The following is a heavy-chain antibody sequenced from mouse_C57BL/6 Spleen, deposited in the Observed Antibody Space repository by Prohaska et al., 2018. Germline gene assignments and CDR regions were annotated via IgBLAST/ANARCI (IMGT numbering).Heavy chain of an antibody. Sequence: QVTLKESRPGILQPSQTLSLTCSFSGFSLSTSNIGIVCIRHPSWKGIEWLAHIWWNDDKYYNPSLKSRLTISKDTSNNQVFLKITSVDTADTATCYCAQIACRNKDDDRGGQGTLVTASA. CDR1: GFSLSTSNIG. D-gene: IGHD2-14*01. CDR2: IWWNDDK. V-gene: IGHV8-5*01. CDR3: AQIACRNKDDDR. J-gene: IGHJ3*01.